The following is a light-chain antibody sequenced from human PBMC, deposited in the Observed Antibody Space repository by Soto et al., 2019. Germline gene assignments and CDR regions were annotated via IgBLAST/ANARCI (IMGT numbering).Light chain of an antibody. V-gene: IGLV2-14*01. CDR1: SSDVGGYSY. Sequence: QSALTQPTSVSGSPGQSITISCTGTSSDVGGYSYVSWYQQHPGKAPKLMIFEVTNRPSGVSNRFSGSKSGNTASLTISGLQAEDEADYYCNSYTTSYTWVFGGGTKVTVL. CDR2: EVT. J-gene: IGLJ3*02. CDR3: NSYTTSYTWV.